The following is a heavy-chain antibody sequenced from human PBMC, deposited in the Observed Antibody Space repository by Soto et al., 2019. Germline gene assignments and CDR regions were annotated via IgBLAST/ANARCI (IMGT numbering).Heavy chain of an antibody. CDR1: GYTFTSYD. D-gene: IGHD1-1*01. V-gene: IGHV1-8*01. CDR3: ARDRSDDLNSFDAFDI. Sequence: ASVKVSCKASGYTFTSYDINWVRQATGQGLEWMGWMNPNSGNTGYAQKFQGRVTMTRNTSISTAYMELSSLRSADTAVYYCARDRSDDLNSFDAFDIWGPGTMVTVSS. J-gene: IGHJ3*02. CDR2: MNPNSGNT.